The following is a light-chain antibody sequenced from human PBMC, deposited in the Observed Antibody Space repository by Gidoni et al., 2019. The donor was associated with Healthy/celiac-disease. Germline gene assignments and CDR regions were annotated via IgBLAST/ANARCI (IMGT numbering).Light chain of an antibody. CDR1: QSVSSN. Sequence: EIVMTQSPATLSVSPGERATLSCRASQSVSSNLAWYQQKPGQAPRLLIYGASTRATGIPAKFSGSGSGKGFTLTISSQQSEDIAVYYCQQYKNWPPWTFGQGTKVEIK. V-gene: IGKV3-15*01. CDR2: GAS. CDR3: QQYKNWPPWT. J-gene: IGKJ1*01.